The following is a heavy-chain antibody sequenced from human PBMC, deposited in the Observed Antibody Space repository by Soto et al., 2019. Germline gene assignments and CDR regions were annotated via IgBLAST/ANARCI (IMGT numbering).Heavy chain of an antibody. CDR1: GYTFTSYA. V-gene: IGHV1-3*01. Sequence: ASVKVSCKASGYTFTSYAMHWVRQAPGQRLEWMGWINAGNGNTKYSQKFLGRVTITRDTSASTAYMELSSLRSEDTAVYYCARSIVVVTAADYWGQGTLVTVSS. CDR3: ARSIVVVTAADY. J-gene: IGHJ4*02. CDR2: INAGNGNT. D-gene: IGHD2-21*02.